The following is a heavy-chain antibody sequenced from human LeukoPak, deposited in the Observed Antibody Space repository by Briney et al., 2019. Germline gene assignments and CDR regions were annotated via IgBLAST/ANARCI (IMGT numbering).Heavy chain of an antibody. J-gene: IGHJ6*02. D-gene: IGHD3-10*01. Sequence: NTSETLSLTCTVSGGSISSYYWSWIRQPAGKGLEWIGRIYTSGSTNYNPSLKSRVTMSVDTSKNQFSLKLSSVTAADTAVYYCARGSFGFGELHPYYYYYGMDVWGQGTTVTVSS. CDR3: ARGSFGFGELHPYYYYYGMDV. V-gene: IGHV4-4*07. CDR1: GGSISSYY. CDR2: IYTSGST.